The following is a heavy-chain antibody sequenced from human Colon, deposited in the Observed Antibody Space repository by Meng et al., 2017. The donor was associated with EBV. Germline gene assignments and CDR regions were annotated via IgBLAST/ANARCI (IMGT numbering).Heavy chain of an antibody. J-gene: IGHJ4*02. CDR2: ITHRGST. D-gene: IGHD1-26*01. CDR3: ASSHSSKVGARRLDY. V-gene: IGHV4-34*01. CDR1: GGSFSGYY. Sequence: QVPLQQGGAGLLKPSDTLSLTCAVYGGSFSGYYWTWIRQPPGKGLEWIGEITHRGSTNYNPFLKSRVTISVDTSKKQFSLKLTSVTAADTAVYYCASSHSSKVGARRLDYWGQGTLVTVSS.